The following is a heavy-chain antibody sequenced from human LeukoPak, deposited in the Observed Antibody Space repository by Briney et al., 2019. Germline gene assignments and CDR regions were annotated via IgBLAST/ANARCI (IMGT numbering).Heavy chain of an antibody. CDR3: ARDLGYCSGGSCYSGPNWFDP. CDR2: IDYSGST. D-gene: IGHD2-15*01. V-gene: IGHV4-30-4*01. J-gene: IGHJ5*02. Sequence: SQTLSLTCTVSGGSLSSGDYYWSWIRQPPGKGLEWIGYIDYSGSTYYNPSLKSRVTISVDTSKNQFSLKLSSVTAADTAVYYCARDLGYCSGGSCYSGPNWFDPWGQGTLVTVSS. CDR1: GGSLSSGDYY.